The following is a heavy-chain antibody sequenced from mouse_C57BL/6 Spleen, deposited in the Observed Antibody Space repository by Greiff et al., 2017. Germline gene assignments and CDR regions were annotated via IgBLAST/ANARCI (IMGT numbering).Heavy chain of an antibody. CDR2: FYPGSGSI. D-gene: IGHD1-1*01. CDR3: ARHETVGRWRYFDV. V-gene: IGHV1-62-2*01. CDR1: GYTFTEYT. J-gene: IGHJ1*03. Sequence: QVQLQQSGAELVKPGASVQLSCKSSGYTFTEYTIHWVKPRSGQGLEWIGWFYPGSGSIKYNKKFKDKATLTADKSSSTVYRELSILTSEDSAVYFCARHETVGRWRYFDVWGTGTTVTVSS.